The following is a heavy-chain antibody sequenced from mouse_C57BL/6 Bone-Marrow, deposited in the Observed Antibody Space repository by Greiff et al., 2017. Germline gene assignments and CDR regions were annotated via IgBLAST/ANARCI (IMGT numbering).Heavy chain of an antibody. D-gene: IGHD1-1*01. Sequence: QVQLQQSGAELARPGASVKLSCKASGYTFTSYGISWVKQRPGQGLEWIGNINPSNGGTNYNEKFKSKATLTVDKSSSTAYMQLSSLTSEDSAVYYCARDFVLLRCDYWGQGTTLTVSS. CDR2: INPSNGGT. J-gene: IGHJ2*01. CDR1: GYTFTSYG. CDR3: ARDFVLLRCDY. V-gene: IGHV1-53*01.